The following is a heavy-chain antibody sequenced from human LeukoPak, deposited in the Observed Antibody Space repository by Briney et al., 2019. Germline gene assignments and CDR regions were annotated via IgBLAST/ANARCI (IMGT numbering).Heavy chain of an antibody. Sequence: GGSLRLSCAASGFTFSSYAMSWVRQAPGKGLEWVSAISGSGGSTYYADSVKGRFTISRDNSKNTLYLQMNSLRAEDTAVYYCAKPPGYCSGGSCFDYWGQGTLVTVSS. CDR2: ISGSGGST. D-gene: IGHD2-15*01. CDR3: AKPPGYCSGGSCFDY. V-gene: IGHV3-23*01. CDR1: GFTFSSYA. J-gene: IGHJ4*02.